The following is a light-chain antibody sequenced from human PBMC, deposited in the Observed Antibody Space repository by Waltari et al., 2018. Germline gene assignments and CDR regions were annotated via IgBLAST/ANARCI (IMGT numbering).Light chain of an antibody. CDR3: MQALQTPCT. V-gene: IGKV2-28*01. CDR2: LGS. J-gene: IGKJ2*02. Sequence: DIVMTQSPLSLPVTPGEPASISCRSSQSLLHSNGYNYLDWYVQKPGQSPQLLIYLGSNRASGVPDRFSGSGSGTDFTLKISRVEAEDVGVYYCMQALQTPCTFGQGTKLEIK. CDR1: QSLLHSNGYNY.